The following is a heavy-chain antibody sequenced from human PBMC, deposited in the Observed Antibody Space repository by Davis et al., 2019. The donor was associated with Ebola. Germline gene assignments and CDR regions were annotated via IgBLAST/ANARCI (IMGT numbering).Heavy chain of an antibody. Sequence: SDTLSLTCAVYGGSLSGYYWTWIRQPPGKGLQWIGEISNGGSTNYNPSLKSRVTISLDTSKNQFSLKLTSVTAADTAVYYCASSIFGVVVPSYLDYWGQGTLVTVSS. V-gene: IGHV4-34*01. CDR2: ISNGGST. J-gene: IGHJ4*02. CDR3: ASSIFGVVVPSYLDY. D-gene: IGHD3-3*01. CDR1: GGSLSGYY.